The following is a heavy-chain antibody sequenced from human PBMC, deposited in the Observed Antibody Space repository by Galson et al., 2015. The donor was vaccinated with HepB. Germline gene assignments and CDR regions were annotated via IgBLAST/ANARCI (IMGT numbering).Heavy chain of an antibody. CDR3: ARDIGGDY. J-gene: IGHJ4*02. CDR1: GFTFSSYA. V-gene: IGHV3-30*04. Sequence: SLRLSCAASGFTFSSYAMHWVRQAPGKGLEWVAVISYDGSNKYYADSVKGRFTISRDNSKNTLYLQMISLRAEDTAVYYCARDIGGDYWGQGTLVTVSS. CDR2: ISYDGSNK. D-gene: IGHD3-10*01.